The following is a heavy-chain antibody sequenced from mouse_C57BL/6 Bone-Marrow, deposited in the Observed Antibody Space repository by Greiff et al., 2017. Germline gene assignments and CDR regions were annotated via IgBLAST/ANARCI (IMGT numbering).Heavy chain of an antibody. V-gene: IGHV1-69*01. CDR1: GYTFTSYW. Sequence: QVQLQQPGAELVMPGASVKLSCKASGYTFTSYWMHWVKQRPGQGLEWIGEIDPSDSYTNYNQKFKGKSTLTVDKSSSTAYMQLSSLTSEDSAVYYCARSNGDPYYAMDYWGQGTSVTVSS. J-gene: IGHJ4*01. CDR3: ARSNGDPYYAMDY. CDR2: IDPSDSYT. D-gene: IGHD4-1*01.